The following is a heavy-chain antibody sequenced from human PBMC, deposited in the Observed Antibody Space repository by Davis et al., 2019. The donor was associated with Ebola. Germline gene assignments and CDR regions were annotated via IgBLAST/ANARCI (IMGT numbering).Heavy chain of an antibody. V-gene: IGHV3-53*04. CDR1: GFTVSSNY. CDR2: IYSGGST. Sequence: GESLKISCAASGFTVSSNYMSWVRQAPGKGLEWVSVIYSGGSTYYADSVKGRFTISRHNSKNTLYLQMNSLRAEDTAVYYCARVEAGAYYFDYWGQGTLVTVSS. J-gene: IGHJ4*02. CDR3: ARVEAGAYYFDY.